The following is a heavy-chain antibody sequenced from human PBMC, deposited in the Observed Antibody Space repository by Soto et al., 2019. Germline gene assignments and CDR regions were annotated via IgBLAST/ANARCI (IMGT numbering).Heavy chain of an antibody. CDR2: ISGSGGST. V-gene: IGHV3-23*01. CDR3: AKVPIAPEYYYDSSGYFDY. D-gene: IGHD3-22*01. J-gene: IGHJ4*02. Sequence: GGSLRLSCAASGFTFSSYAMSWFRQAPGKGLEWVSAISGSGGSTYYADSVKGRFTISRDNSKNTLYLQMNSLRAEDTAVYYCAKVPIAPEYYYDSSGYFDYWGQGTLVTVSS. CDR1: GFTFSSYA.